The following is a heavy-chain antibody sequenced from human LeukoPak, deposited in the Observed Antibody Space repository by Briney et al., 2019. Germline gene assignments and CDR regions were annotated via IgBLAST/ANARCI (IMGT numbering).Heavy chain of an antibody. CDR3: ARGEYGLFDY. J-gene: IGHJ4*02. CDR1: GYTFPSYW. V-gene: IGHV5-51*01. CDR2: IYPGDSDT. D-gene: IGHD2/OR15-2a*01. Sequence: GESLKISCKGSGYTFPSYWIGWVRQTPGKGLEWMGIIYPGDSDTRYSPTFQGQVTISADKSISTAYLQWGSLKASDTAMYYCARGEYGLFDYWGQGTLVTVSS.